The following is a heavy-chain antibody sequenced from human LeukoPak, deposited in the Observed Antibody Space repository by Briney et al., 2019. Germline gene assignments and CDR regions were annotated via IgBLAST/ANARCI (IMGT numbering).Heavy chain of an antibody. CDR3: AREHSSSWYAGYYYYMDV. V-gene: IGHV1-8*02. Sequence: ASVKVSCKASGYTFTNYYIHWVRQATGQGLEWMGWMNPNSGNTGYAQKFQGRVTMTRNTSISTAYMELSSLRSEDTAVYYCAREHSSSWYAGYYYYMDVWGKGTTVTISS. CDR1: GYTFTNYY. CDR2: MNPNSGNT. J-gene: IGHJ6*03. D-gene: IGHD6-13*01.